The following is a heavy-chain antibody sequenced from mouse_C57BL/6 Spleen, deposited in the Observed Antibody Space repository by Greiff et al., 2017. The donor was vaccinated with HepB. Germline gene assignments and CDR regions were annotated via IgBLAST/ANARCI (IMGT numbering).Heavy chain of an antibody. D-gene: IGHD2-4*01. CDR1: GYTFTSYW. CDR3: ARSELRRKDYYAMDY. Sequence: QVQLQQPGTELVKPGASVKLSCKASGYTFTSYWMHWVKQRPGQGLEWIGNINPSNGGTNYNEKFKSKATLTVDKSSSTAYMQLSSLTSEDSAVYDCARSELRRKDYYAMDYWGQGTSVTVSS. CDR2: INPSNGGT. J-gene: IGHJ4*01. V-gene: IGHV1-53*01.